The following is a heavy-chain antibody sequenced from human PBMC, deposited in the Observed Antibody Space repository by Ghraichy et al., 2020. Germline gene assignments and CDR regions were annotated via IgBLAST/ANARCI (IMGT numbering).Heavy chain of an antibody. CDR3: ARGSGYYYFDY. J-gene: IGHJ4*02. CDR2: IKQDGSEK. D-gene: IGHD3-22*01. CDR1: GFTFSSYW. V-gene: IGHV3-7*01. Sequence: GALRLSCAASGFTFSSYWMSWVRQAPGKGLEWVANIKQDGSEKYYVDSVKGRFTISRDNAKNSLYLQMNSLRAEDTAVYYCARGSGYYYFDYWGQGTLVTVSS.